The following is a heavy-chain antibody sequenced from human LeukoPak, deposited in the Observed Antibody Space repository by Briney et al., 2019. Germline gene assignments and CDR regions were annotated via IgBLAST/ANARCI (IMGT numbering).Heavy chain of an antibody. CDR2: INPNSGGT. V-gene: IGHV1-2*02. J-gene: IGHJ5*02. CDR3: ARANMVRGVGLFFDRNWFDP. Sequence: ASVKVSCKASGYTFTGYYMHWVRQAPGQGLEWMGWINPNSGGTNYAQKFQGRVTMTRDTSIRTAYMELSRLRSDDTAVYYCARANMVRGVGLFFDRNWFDPWDQGTLVTVSS. CDR1: GYTFTGYY. D-gene: IGHD3-10*01.